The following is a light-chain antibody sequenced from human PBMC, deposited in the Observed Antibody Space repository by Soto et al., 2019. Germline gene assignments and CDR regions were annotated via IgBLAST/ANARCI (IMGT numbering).Light chain of an antibody. V-gene: IGKV3-15*01. CDR2: GAS. Sequence: EIVMTQSPATLSVSPGKRATLSCRASQRISSNLAWYQHKPGQAPRRLIFGASTRATGIPARFSGSGSGTDFTLTISSLEPEDFAVYYCQQRSNWPLTFGQGTRLEI. J-gene: IGKJ5*01. CDR3: QQRSNWPLT. CDR1: QRISSN.